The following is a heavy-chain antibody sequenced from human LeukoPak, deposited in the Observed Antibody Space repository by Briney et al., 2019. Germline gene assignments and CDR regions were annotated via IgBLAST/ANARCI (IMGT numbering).Heavy chain of an antibody. D-gene: IGHD2-2*01. V-gene: IGHV1-18*01. CDR1: GYTFTSYG. CDR3: ARDLGYCSRTSCYRNWFDP. Sequence: GASVKVSCKASGYTFTSYGISWVRQAPGQGLEWMGWISAYNGNTNYAQKLQDRVTMTTDTSTSTAYMELRGLRSDDTAVYYCARDLGYCSRTSCYRNWFDPWGQGTLVTVSS. J-gene: IGHJ5*02. CDR2: ISAYNGNT.